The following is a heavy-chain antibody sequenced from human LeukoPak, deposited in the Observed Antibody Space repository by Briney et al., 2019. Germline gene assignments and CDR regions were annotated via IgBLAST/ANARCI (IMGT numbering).Heavy chain of an antibody. J-gene: IGHJ4*02. CDR1: GFTFSSYG. D-gene: IGHD3-10*01. V-gene: IGHV3-48*02. CDR3: AREWFGELLT. Sequence: GGSLRLSCAASGFTFSSYGMNWVRQAPGKGLDWVSYVSSSGSTIHYADSVKGRFTISRDNVKNSLFLQMNSLRDEDTAVYYCAREWFGELLTWGQGTLVTVSS. CDR2: VSSSGSTI.